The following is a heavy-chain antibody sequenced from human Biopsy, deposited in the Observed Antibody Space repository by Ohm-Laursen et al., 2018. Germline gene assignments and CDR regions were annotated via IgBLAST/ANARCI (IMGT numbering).Heavy chain of an antibody. CDR2: ISRSVSHI. Sequence: SLRLSCAASGFSLRNFTINWVRQAPGKGLEWVSSISRSVSHILYAETLKGRFTSSRDNAKNSVYLQMNSLRVKDTGVYYCARGRTHLLPDHDWFDPWGQGTLVTVSS. CDR3: ARGRTHLLPDHDWFDP. D-gene: IGHD1-14*01. J-gene: IGHJ5*02. CDR1: GFSLRNFT. V-gene: IGHV3-21*06.